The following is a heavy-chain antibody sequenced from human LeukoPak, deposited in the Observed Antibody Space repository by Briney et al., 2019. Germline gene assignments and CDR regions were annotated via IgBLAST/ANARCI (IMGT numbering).Heavy chain of an antibody. D-gene: IGHD2-2*03. Sequence: ASVKVSCKTSGYTFTSYYMHWVRQAPGQGLEWMGIINPSGGSTSYAQKFQGRVAMTTDTSTSTAYMELRSLRSDDTAVYYCATGYCSSTNCRIDYWGQGTLVSVSS. V-gene: IGHV1-46*01. J-gene: IGHJ4*02. CDR3: ATGYCSSTNCRIDY. CDR2: INPSGGST. CDR1: GYTFTSYY.